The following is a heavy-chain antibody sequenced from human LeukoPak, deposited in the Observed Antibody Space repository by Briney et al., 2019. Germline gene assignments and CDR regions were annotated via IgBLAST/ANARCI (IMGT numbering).Heavy chain of an antibody. J-gene: IGHJ5*02. Sequence: SETLPLTCTVSGGSISSYYWSWIRQPPGKGLEWIGYIYYSGSTNYNSSLKSRVTISVDTSKNQFSLKLSSVTAADTAVYYCARFGRKMTAVKRGPNWFDPWGQGTLVTVSS. CDR2: IYYSGST. CDR3: ARFGRKMTAVKRGPNWFDP. CDR1: GGSISSYY. D-gene: IGHD4-17*01. V-gene: IGHV4-59*12.